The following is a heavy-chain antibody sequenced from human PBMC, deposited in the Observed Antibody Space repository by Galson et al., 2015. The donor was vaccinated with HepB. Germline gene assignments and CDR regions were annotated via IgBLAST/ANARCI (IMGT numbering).Heavy chain of an antibody. CDR1: GGTFSSYA. CDR3: ARGGIQLWLRVDNWFDP. J-gene: IGHJ5*02. D-gene: IGHD5-18*01. CDR2: IIPIFGTA. Sequence: SVKVSCKASGGTFSSYAISWVRQAPGQGLEWMGGIIPIFGTANYAQKFQGRVTITADKSTSTAYMELSSLRSEDTAVYYCARGGIQLWLRVDNWFDPWGQGTLVTVSS. V-gene: IGHV1-69*06.